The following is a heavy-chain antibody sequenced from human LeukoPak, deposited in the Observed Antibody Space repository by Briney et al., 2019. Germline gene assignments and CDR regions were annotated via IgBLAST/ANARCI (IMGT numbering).Heavy chain of an antibody. CDR3: SISAYGSGSYLYYFDY. J-gene: IGHJ4*02. D-gene: IGHD3-10*01. CDR2: ISSSGSTI. CDR1: GFTFSSYE. Sequence: GGSLRLSCAASGFTFSSYEMNWVRQAPGKGLEWVSYISSSGSTIYYADSVKGRFTISRDNAKNSLYLQMNSPRAEDTAVYYCSISAYGSGSYLYYFDYWGQGTLVTVSS. V-gene: IGHV3-48*03.